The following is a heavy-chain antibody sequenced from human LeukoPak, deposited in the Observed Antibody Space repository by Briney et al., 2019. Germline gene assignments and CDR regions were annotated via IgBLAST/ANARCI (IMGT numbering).Heavy chain of an antibody. D-gene: IGHD2-2*01. J-gene: IGHJ3*02. CDR3: ATRSGDCSSTSCPPGAFDI. Sequence: ASVTVSCTVSGYTLTELSMHWVRQAPGKGLEWMGGFDPEDGETIYAQKFQGRVTMTEDTSTDTAYMELSSLRSEDTAVYYCATRSGDCSSTSCPPGAFDIWGQGTMVTVSS. CDR1: GYTLTELS. CDR2: FDPEDGET. V-gene: IGHV1-24*01.